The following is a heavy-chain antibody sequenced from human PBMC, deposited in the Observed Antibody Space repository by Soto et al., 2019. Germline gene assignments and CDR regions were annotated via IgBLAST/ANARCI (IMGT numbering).Heavy chain of an antibody. CDR3: AKENGYSSSWFEFDY. J-gene: IGHJ4*02. V-gene: IGHV3-23*01. D-gene: IGHD6-13*01. Sequence: EVQLLESGGGLVQPGGSLRLSCAASGFTFSSYAMGWVRQAPGKGLEWVSAISGSGGSTYYADSVKGRFTISRDNSKNTLYLQRNSLRAEDTAVYYCAKENGYSSSWFEFDYWGQGTLVTVSS. CDR1: GFTFSSYA. CDR2: ISGSGGST.